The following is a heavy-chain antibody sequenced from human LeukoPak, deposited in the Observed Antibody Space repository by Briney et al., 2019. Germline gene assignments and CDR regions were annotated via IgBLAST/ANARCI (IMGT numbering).Heavy chain of an antibody. CDR3: ARVSSGATTVDY. CDR2: IYHSGST. V-gene: IGHV4-4*02. CDR1: GGSISSSNW. D-gene: IGHD1-26*01. J-gene: IGHJ4*02. Sequence: EASETLSLTCAVSGGSISSSNWWSWVRQPPGKGLEWIGEIYHSGSTNYNPSLKSRVTISVDKSKNQFSLKLSSVTAADTAVYYCARVSSGATTVDYWGQGTLVTVSS.